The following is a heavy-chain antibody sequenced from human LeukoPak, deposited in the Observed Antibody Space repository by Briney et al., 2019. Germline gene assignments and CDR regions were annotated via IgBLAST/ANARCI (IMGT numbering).Heavy chain of an antibody. CDR1: GGSISSGSYY. Sequence: PSETLSLTCTVSGGSISSGSYYWSWIRQPAGKGLEWIGYIYYSGSTNYNPSLKSRVTISVDTSKNQFSLKLSSVTAADTAVYYCARERGYDSSGYYYDYWGQGTLVTVSS. D-gene: IGHD3-22*01. J-gene: IGHJ4*02. CDR3: ARERGYDSSGYYYDY. V-gene: IGHV4-61*10. CDR2: IYYSGST.